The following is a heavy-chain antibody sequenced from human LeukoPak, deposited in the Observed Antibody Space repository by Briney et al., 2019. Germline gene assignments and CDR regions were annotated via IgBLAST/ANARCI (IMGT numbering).Heavy chain of an antibody. CDR2: MNPNSGKT. V-gene: IGHV1-8*03. CDR1: GGTFSSYA. J-gene: IGHJ4*02. Sequence: ASVKVSCKASGGTFSSYAISWVRQAPGQGLEWMGWMNPNSGKTGYAQKFQGRVTITRNTSISTAYMELSSLRSEDTAVYYCARDYSMDYWGLGTLVTVSS. D-gene: IGHD4-11*01. CDR3: ARDYSMDY.